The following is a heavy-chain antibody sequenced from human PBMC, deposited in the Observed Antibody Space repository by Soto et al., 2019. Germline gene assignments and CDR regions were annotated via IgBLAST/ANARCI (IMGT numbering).Heavy chain of an antibody. J-gene: IGHJ2*01. CDR1: GFTFDDYA. CDR2: ISWNSGSI. Sequence: EVQLVESGGGLVQPGRSLRLSCAASGFTFDDYAMHWVRQAPGKGLEWVSGISWNSGSIGYADSVKGRFTISRDNAKNSLYLQMNSLRAEDTALYYCAKDKELWGYLDLWGRGTLVTVSS. V-gene: IGHV3-9*01. D-gene: IGHD1-7*01. CDR3: AKDKELWGYLDL.